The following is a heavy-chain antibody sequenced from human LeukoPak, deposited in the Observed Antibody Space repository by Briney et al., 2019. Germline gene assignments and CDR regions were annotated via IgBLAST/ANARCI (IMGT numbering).Heavy chain of an antibody. Sequence: ASVTVSCKASGGTFSSYAISWVRQAPGQGLEWMGGIIPIFGTANYAQKFQGRVTITADESTSTAYMELSSLRSEDTAVYYCARDHIVVVPAAIPDYYYYYGMDVWGQGTTVTVSS. D-gene: IGHD2-2*02. J-gene: IGHJ6*02. CDR1: GGTFSSYA. V-gene: IGHV1-69*13. CDR2: IIPIFGTA. CDR3: ARDHIVVVPAAIPDYYYYYGMDV.